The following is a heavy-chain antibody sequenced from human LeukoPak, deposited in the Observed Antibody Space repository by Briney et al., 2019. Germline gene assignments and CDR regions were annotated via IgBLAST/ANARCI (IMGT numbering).Heavy chain of an antibody. Sequence: SETLSLTCAVYGGSFSGYYWSWIRQPPGKGLEWIGEINHSGSTNYNPSLKSRVTISVDTSKNQFSLKLSSVTAADTAVYYCARGLYSSGWYLAPHPKKAGYFDYWGQGTLVTVSS. D-gene: IGHD6-19*01. CDR2: INHSGST. J-gene: IGHJ4*02. CDR1: GGSFSGYY. V-gene: IGHV4-34*01. CDR3: ARGLYSSGWYLAPHPKKAGYFDY.